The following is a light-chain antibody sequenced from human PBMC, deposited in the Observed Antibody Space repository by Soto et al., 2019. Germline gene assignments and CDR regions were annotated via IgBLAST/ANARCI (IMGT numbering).Light chain of an antibody. CDR3: QEYNSYPWT. J-gene: IGKJ1*01. V-gene: IGKV1-5*03. CDR1: KSISSW. CDR2: KAS. Sequence: DIQMTQSPSTLSASVGDRVTITFRASKSISSWLAWYQQKPGKAPKLLIYKASSLESGVPSRFSGSGSGTEFPLTISSLQPDDFATYYCQEYNSYPWTFGQGTKVEI.